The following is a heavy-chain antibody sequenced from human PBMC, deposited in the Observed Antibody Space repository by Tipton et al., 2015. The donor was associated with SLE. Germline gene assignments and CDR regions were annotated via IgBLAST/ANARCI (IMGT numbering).Heavy chain of an antibody. CDR1: GFIFDDYG. D-gene: IGHD2-15*01. CDR3: ARGLTEGYCSGGSCYPYWYFNL. V-gene: IGHV3-33*08. J-gene: IGHJ2*01. Sequence: SLRLSCAASGFIFDDYGMHWVRKAPCKGLEWVAVIWYDGSNKYYADSVKGRFAISRHNSKNTQYLQMNSLRAEDTAVYYWARGLTEGYCSGGSCYPYWYFNLWGRGTLVTVSS. CDR2: IWYDGSNK.